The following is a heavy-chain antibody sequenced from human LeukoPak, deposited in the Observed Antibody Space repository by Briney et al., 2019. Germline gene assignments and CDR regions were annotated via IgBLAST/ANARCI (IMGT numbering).Heavy chain of an antibody. CDR3: ARSGYSSGTYYQYFDY. Sequence: SETLSLTCTVSGGSISSSSYYWGWIRQPPGKGLEWIGSIYYSGGTYYNPSLKSRVTISVDTSENQFSLKLSSVTAADTAVYYCARSGYSSGTYYQYFDYWGQGTLVTVSS. CDR2: IYYSGGT. CDR1: GGSISSSSYY. V-gene: IGHV4-39*07. D-gene: IGHD3-10*01. J-gene: IGHJ4*02.